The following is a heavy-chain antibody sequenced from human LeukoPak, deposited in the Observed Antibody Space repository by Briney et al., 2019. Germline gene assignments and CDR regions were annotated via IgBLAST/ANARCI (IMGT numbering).Heavy chain of an antibody. J-gene: IGHJ6*03. Sequence: ASVKVSCKASGYTFTSYEINWVRQATGQGLEWMGWMDPNSGNTGFAQKFQGRVTMTRSTSTSTAYMELSSLKSDDTAVYYCARGVDYYYYMDVWGKGTTVTVSS. V-gene: IGHV1-8*01. CDR2: MDPNSGNT. CDR3: ARGVDYYYYMDV. CDR1: GYTFTSYE. D-gene: IGHD2-15*01.